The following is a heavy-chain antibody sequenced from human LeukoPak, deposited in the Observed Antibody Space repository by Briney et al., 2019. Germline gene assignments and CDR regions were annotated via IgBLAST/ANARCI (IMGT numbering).Heavy chain of an antibody. J-gene: IGHJ4*02. CDR3: ASGHYPFQY. V-gene: IGHV4-59*07. CDR1: GGSINSGY. Sequence: SDTLSLPCSVSGGSINSGYWRWIRQPPGKGLEWIGLLYPSGSTNYNPSLKSRVTISVDTSRTQFSLKLSSVTAADTAVYYCASGHYPFQYWGQGTLVTVSS. D-gene: IGHD1-26*01. CDR2: LYPSGST.